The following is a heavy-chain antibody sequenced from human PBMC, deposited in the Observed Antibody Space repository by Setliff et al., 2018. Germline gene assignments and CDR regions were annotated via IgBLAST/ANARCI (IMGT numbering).Heavy chain of an antibody. D-gene: IGHD2-15*01. CDR2: IFSRGSM. Sequence: SETLSLTCTVSGTSISTGPYYWTWIRQSAERGLEWIGQIFSRGSMNYRPSLSSRVTISADSSKNQFSLQLVSVTASDTAVYYCARGDSSGVSWTPRYWGRGTLVTVSS. J-gene: IGHJ4*02. V-gene: IGHV4-61*09. CDR3: ARGDSSGVSWTPRY. CDR1: GTSISTGPYY.